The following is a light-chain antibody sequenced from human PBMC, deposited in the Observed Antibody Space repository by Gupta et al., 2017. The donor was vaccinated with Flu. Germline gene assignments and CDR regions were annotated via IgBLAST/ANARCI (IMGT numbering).Light chain of an antibody. CDR2: WGS. CDR3: MKPLKPPT. CDR1: QSLLHNKGYNY. V-gene: IGKV2-28*01. J-gene: IGKJ1*01. Sequence: SASPRQSLLHNKGYNYWDWYLQKPGQLPQPLFYWGSNRASGVPDRFRGSGSGTEFNLKTKRVEAENVGIYYCMKPLKPPTFGEGTKVEIK.